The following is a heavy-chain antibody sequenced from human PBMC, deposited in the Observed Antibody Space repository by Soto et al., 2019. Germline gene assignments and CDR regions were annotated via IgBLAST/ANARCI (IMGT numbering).Heavy chain of an antibody. V-gene: IGHV3-33*01. CDR2: IWYDGSNK. Sequence: GGSLRLSCAASGFTFSSYGMHWVRQAPGKGLEWVAVIWYDGSNKYYADSVKGRFTISRDNSKNTLYPQMNSLRAEDTAVYYCARVEATRDYYYYYGMDVWGQGTTVTVSS. CDR1: GFTFSSYG. CDR3: ARVEATRDYYYYYGMDV. J-gene: IGHJ6*02.